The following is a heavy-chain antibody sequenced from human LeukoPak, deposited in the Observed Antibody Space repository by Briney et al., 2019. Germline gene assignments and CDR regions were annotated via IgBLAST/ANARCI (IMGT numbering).Heavy chain of an antibody. CDR3: ARGETWVTMVRGVLNY. CDR1: GFTFSSYS. J-gene: IGHJ4*02. D-gene: IGHD3-10*01. CDR2: ISSSSSTI. Sequence: GGSLRLSCAASGFTFSSYSMNWVRQAPGKGLEWVSYISSSSSTIYYADSVKGRFTISRDNAKNSLYLQMNSLRAEDTAVYYCARGETWVTMVRGVLNYWGQGTLVTVSS. V-gene: IGHV3-48*04.